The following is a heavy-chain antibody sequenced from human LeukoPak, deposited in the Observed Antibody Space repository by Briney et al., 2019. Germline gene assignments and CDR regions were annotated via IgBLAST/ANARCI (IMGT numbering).Heavy chain of an antibody. CDR1: GGSFSGYY. CDR3: ARHHYYYDSSGYYWTYWYFDL. J-gene: IGHJ2*01. Sequence: KPSETLSLTCAVYGGSFSGYYWSWISQPPKKGLEWIGEIHHSGGPNNNPSLKRRATISVEPSKKQFSLKLGSVTAADAAVYYCARHHYYYDSSGYYWTYWYFDLWGGGTLVTVSS. CDR2: IHHSGGP. D-gene: IGHD3-22*01. V-gene: IGHV4-34*04.